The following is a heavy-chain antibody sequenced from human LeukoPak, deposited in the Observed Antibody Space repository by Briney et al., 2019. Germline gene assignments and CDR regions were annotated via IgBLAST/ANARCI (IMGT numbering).Heavy chain of an antibody. Sequence: SETLSLTCTVSGGSINNYCWSWIRQPPGKGLEWIGFFDNSGSTNYNPSLKGRVTISVDTSKNQVSLKLNSVTAADTAVYYCARGLFQWPARIDYWGQGTLVTVSS. CDR2: FDNSGST. D-gene: IGHD6-19*01. V-gene: IGHV4-59*08. J-gene: IGHJ4*02. CDR3: ARGLFQWPARIDY. CDR1: GGSINNYC.